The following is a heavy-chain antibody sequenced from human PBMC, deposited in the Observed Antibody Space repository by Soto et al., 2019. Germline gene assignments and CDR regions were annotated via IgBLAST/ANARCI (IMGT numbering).Heavy chain of an antibody. D-gene: IGHD3-22*01. J-gene: IGHJ4*02. CDR1: GFTFSSYG. CDR3: AKVGPAYYYDSTSYYFDY. Sequence: QVQLVESGGGVVQPGRSLRLSCAASGFTFSSYGMHWVRQAPGKGLEWVAVISYDGSNKYYADSVKGRFTISRDNSKNTLYLQMNSLRAEDTAVYYCAKVGPAYYYDSTSYYFDYCGQGTLVTVSS. CDR2: ISYDGSNK. V-gene: IGHV3-30*18.